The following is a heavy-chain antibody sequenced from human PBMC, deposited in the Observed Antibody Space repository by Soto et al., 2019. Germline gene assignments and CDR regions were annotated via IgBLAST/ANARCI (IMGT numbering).Heavy chain of an antibody. D-gene: IGHD5-12*01. CDR3: ARGMATTNYFDY. V-gene: IGHV4-59*01. J-gene: IGHJ4*02. Sequence: PSETLSLTCTVSGGSISGYYWSWIRQPPGKGLEWIGYIYYSGSTNYNPSLKSRVTISVDTSKNQFSLKLSSVTAADTAVYYCARGMATTNYFDYWGQGALVTVSS. CDR2: IYYSGST. CDR1: GGSISGYY.